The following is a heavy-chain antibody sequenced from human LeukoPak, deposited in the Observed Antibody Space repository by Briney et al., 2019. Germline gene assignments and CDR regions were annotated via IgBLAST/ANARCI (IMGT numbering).Heavy chain of an antibody. D-gene: IGHD5-12*01. CDR1: GFTFSSYA. J-gene: IGHJ4*02. CDR2: ISSSSSYI. CDR3: ARGGYSGYDPFGY. V-gene: IGHV3-21*01. Sequence: PGGSLRLSCAASGFTFSSYAMSWVRQAPGKGLEWVSSISSSSSYIYYADSVKGRFTISRDNAKNSLYLQMNSLRAEDTAVYYCARGGYSGYDPFGYWGQGTLVTVSS.